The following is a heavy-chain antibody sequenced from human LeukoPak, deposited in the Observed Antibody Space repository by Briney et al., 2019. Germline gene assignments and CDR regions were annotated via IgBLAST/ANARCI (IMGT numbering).Heavy chain of an antibody. CDR2: IIGSGGST. D-gene: IGHD3-10*01. Sequence: GGSMRLSCPASGFIFGTYAMSWVRQAPGRGLEWVSAIIGSGGSTYYADSVKGRFTISRDNPKNTLYLQVNSLRGEDTAVYYCAKEPRTPLLGFGELENWFDPWGQGTLVTVSS. V-gene: IGHV3-23*01. J-gene: IGHJ5*02. CDR3: AKEPRTPLLGFGELENWFDP. CDR1: GFIFGTYA.